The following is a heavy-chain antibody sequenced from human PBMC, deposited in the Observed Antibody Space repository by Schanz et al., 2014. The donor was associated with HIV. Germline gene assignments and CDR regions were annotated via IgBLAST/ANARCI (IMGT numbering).Heavy chain of an antibody. CDR3: AKTILRFLDWPNANGGMDV. Sequence: QVQLVESGGGVVQPGRSLRLSCAASGFTFSRYAMHWVRQPPGKGLDWVAVISHDGGNKHYGDSVKGRFTISRDNSKNTLYLQMSSLREEDTAVYYCAKTILRFLDWPNANGGMDVWGLGTTVTVSS. D-gene: IGHD3-3*01. CDR2: ISHDGGNK. V-gene: IGHV3-30*04. J-gene: IGHJ6*02. CDR1: GFTFSRYA.